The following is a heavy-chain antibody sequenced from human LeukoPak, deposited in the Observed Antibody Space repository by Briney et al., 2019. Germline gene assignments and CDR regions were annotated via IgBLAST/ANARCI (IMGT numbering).Heavy chain of an antibody. CDR1: GFTFSSYA. V-gene: IGHV3-30-3*01. CDR3: AREEVWFGEYYFDY. Sequence: GSLRLSCAASGFTFSSYAMHWVRQAPGKGLEWVAVISYDGSNKHYADSVKGRFTISRDNSKNTLYLQMNSLRAEDTAVYYCAREEVWFGEYYFDYWGQGTLVTVSS. CDR2: ISYDGSNK. D-gene: IGHD3-10*01. J-gene: IGHJ4*02.